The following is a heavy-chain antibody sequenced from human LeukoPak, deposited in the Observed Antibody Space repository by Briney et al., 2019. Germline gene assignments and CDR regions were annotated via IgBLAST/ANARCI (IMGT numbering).Heavy chain of an antibody. V-gene: IGHV4-39*01. Sequence: SETLSLTCTVSGGSISSSSYYWGWIRQPPGKGLEWIGSIYYSGSTYYNPSLKSRVTISVDTSKNQFSLKLSSVTAADTAVYYCARVSAVMTTFPLDYYYGMDVWGQGTTVTVSS. D-gene: IGHD2/OR15-2a*01. CDR2: IYYSGST. CDR3: ARVSAVMTTFPLDYYYGMDV. J-gene: IGHJ6*02. CDR1: GGSISSSSYY.